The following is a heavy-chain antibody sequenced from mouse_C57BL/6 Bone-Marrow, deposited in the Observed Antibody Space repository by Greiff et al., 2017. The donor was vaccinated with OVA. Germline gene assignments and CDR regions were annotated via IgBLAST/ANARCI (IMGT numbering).Heavy chain of an antibody. V-gene: IGHV1-15*01. CDR1: GYTFTDYE. CDR2: LDPESGGP. J-gene: IGHJ2*01. CDR3: TRSYSNYGDFDY. D-gene: IGHD2-5*01. Sequence: QVQLQQSGAELVRPGASVTLSCKASGYTFTDYEMHWVKQTPVPGLEWIGALDPESGGPAYNQKFTGKAILTADKSSSKAYRELRSLTSEDSAVKYSTRSYSNYGDFDYWGQGTTLTVSS.